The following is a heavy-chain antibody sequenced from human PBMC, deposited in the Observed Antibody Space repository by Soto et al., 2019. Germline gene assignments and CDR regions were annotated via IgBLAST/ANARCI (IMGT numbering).Heavy chain of an antibody. CDR2: IIPIFGTA. Sequence: QVQLVQSGAEVKKPGSSVKVSCKASGGTFSSYAISWVRQAPGQGLEWMGGIIPIFGTANYAQKFQGRVTMTADESTSTAYMELSSLSSEDTAVYYCAVSGSYYFSRYYFDYWGQGTLVTVSS. V-gene: IGHV1-69*01. J-gene: IGHJ4*02. D-gene: IGHD1-26*01. CDR1: GGTFSSYA. CDR3: AVSGSYYFSRYYFDY.